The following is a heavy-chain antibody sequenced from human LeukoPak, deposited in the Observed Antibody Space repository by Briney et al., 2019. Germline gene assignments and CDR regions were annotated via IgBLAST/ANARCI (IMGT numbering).Heavy chain of an antibody. CDR2: IYYSGST. J-gene: IGHJ6*02. CDR3: ARGPSRNHTYVVVPAVPIYYYGMDV. D-gene: IGHD2-2*01. V-gene: IGHV4-39*07. Sequence: SETLSLTCTVSGGSISSSSYYWGWIRQPPGKGLEWIGSIYYSGSTYYNPSLKSRVTISVDTSKNQFSLKLSSVTAADTAVYYCARGPSRNHTYVVVPAVPIYYYGMDVWGQGTTVTVSS. CDR1: GGSISSSSYY.